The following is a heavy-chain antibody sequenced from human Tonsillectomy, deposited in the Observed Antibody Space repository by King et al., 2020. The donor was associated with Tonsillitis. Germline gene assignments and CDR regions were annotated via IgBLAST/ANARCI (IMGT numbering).Heavy chain of an antibody. V-gene: IGHV4-59*01. CDR3: ARGRVMITFGGATTYFDY. CDR2: IYYSGST. J-gene: IGHJ4*02. Sequence: QLQLQESGPGLVKPSETLSLTCTVSGGSISSYYWSWIRQPPGKGLEWIGDIYYSGSTNYNPSLKSRVTISVDTSKNQCSLKRSSVTAADTAVYYCARGRVMITFGGATTYFDYWGQGTLVTVSS. D-gene: IGHD3-16*01. CDR1: GGSISSYY.